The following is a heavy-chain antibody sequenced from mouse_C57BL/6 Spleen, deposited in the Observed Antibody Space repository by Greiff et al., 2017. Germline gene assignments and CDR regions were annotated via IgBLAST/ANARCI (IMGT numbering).Heavy chain of an antibody. Sequence: QVQLQQPGAELVMPGASVKLSCKASGYTFTSYWMHWVKQRPGPGLEWIGEIDPSDSYPNYNQKFKGKSTLTVDKSSSTAYMQLSSLTSEDAAVYYCARVDANYFDYWGQGTTLSVSS. CDR1: GYTFTSYW. V-gene: IGHV1-69*01. CDR3: ARVDANYFDY. J-gene: IGHJ2*01. CDR2: IDPSDSYP.